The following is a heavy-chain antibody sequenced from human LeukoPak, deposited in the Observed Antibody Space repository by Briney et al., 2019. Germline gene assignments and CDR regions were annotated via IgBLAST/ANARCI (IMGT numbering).Heavy chain of an antibody. D-gene: IGHD3-10*01. J-gene: IGHJ4*02. CDR1: GGSFSGYY. CDR3: ARRANRPPRGVFDY. CDR2: INHSGST. Sequence: SETLSLTCAVYGGSFSGYYWSWIRQPPGKGLEWIGEINHSGSTNYNSSLKSRVTISVDTSKNQFSLKLSSVTAADTAVYYCARRANRPPRGVFDYWGQGTLVTVSS. V-gene: IGHV4-34*01.